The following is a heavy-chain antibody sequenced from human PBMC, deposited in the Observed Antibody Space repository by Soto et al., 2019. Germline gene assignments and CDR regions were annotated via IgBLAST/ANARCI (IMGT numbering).Heavy chain of an antibody. Sequence: GASVKVSCKASGYTFTNSGINWVRQAPGQGLEWMGWINPNSGGTNYAQKFQGWVTMTRDTSISTAYMELSRLRSDDTAVYYCASNLYLMAFWAQGTLDTGSS. D-gene: IGHD2-8*01. J-gene: IGHJ4*02. CDR1: GYTFTNSG. CDR2: INPNSGGT. V-gene: IGHV1-2*04. CDR3: ASNLYLMAF.